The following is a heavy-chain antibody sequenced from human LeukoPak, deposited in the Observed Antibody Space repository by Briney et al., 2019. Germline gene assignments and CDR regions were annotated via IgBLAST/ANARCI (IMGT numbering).Heavy chain of an antibody. CDR2: IYYSGST. CDR3: ARGPPSWILNGGFDY. Sequence: SETLSLTCTVSGGSISSYYWSWIRQPPGKGLEWIGYIYYSGSTNYNPSLKSRVTISVDTSKNQFSLKLSSVTAADTAVYYCARGPPSWILNGGFDYWGQGTLVTVSS. CDR1: GGSISSYY. J-gene: IGHJ4*02. D-gene: IGHD5-18*01. V-gene: IGHV4-59*01.